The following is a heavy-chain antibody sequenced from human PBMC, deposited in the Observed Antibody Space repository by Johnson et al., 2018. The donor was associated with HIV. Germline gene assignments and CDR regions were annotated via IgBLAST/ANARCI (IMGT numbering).Heavy chain of an antibody. CDR2: ISSSGRTI. CDR1: GFIFSYAW. J-gene: IGHJ3*02. Sequence: QMLLVESGGGLVKPGGSLRLSCAASGFIFSYAWMSGVRQAPGKGLEWLSYISSSGRTIYYADSVKGRFTISRDNAKNSLYLQMNSLSAEDTAVYYCAREEGNYILTRGDAFDIWGQGTMVTVSS. CDR3: AREEGNYILTRGDAFDI. V-gene: IGHV3-11*04. D-gene: IGHD3-9*01.